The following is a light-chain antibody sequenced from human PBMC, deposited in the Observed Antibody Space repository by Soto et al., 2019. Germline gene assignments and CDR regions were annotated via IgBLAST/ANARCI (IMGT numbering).Light chain of an antibody. Sequence: QSVLTQPPSVSAAPGQKVTISCSGASSNIGKNYVSWYQQLPGAAPKLVIFDTNKRPSGIPDRFSGSKSGTSAALDITALQTGDEADYYCGTWDTSRSAVVFGGGTKLTVL. CDR1: SSNIGKNY. CDR3: GTWDTSRSAVV. V-gene: IGLV1-51*01. CDR2: DTN. J-gene: IGLJ2*01.